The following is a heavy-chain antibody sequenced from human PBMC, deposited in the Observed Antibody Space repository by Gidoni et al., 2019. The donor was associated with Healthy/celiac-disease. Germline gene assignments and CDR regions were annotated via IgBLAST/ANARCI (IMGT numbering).Heavy chain of an antibody. V-gene: IGHV3-9*01. J-gene: IGHJ4*02. CDR2: ISWNSGSI. Sequence: EVQLVESGGGLVQPGWSLRLSCAASGFTFDDYAMHWVRQAPGKGLEWVSGISWNSGSIGYADSVKGRFTISRDNAKNSLYLQMNSLRAEDTALYYCAKDRTGYDSSGFDYWGQGTLVTVSS. CDR3: AKDRTGYDSSGFDY. D-gene: IGHD3-22*01. CDR1: GFTFDDYA.